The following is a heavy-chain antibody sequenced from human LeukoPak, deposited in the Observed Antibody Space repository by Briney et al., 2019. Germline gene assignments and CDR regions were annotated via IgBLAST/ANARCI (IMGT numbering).Heavy chain of an antibody. Sequence: ASVKVSCKASGYTFTGYYMHWVRQAPGQGLEWMGWINPNSGGTNYAQKFQVRVTMTRDTSISTAYMELSRLRSDDTAVYYCARGGLSSGWYRPVDNWFDPWGQGTLVTVSS. D-gene: IGHD6-19*01. CDR1: GYTFTGYY. CDR3: ARGGLSSGWYRPVDNWFDP. CDR2: INPNSGGT. V-gene: IGHV1-2*02. J-gene: IGHJ5*02.